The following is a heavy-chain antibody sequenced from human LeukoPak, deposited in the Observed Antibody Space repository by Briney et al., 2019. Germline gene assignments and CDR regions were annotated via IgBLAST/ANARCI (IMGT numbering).Heavy chain of an antibody. D-gene: IGHD2-2*01. V-gene: IGHV4-61*02. CDR1: GGSISSGSYY. CDR3: ARSRPVHCSIISCYGLDPFAY. Sequence: PSETLSLTCTVSGGSISSGSYYWNWIRQPAGKGLEWIGRIYTRGSTNYNPSLKSRATMSVDASKNQFSLKLSSVTAADTAIYYCARSRPVHCSIISCYGLDPFAYWGQGTLVTVSS. CDR2: IYTRGST. J-gene: IGHJ4*02.